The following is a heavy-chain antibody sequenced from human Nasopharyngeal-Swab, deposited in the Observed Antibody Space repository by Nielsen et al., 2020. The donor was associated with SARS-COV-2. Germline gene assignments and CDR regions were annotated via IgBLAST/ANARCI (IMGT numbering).Heavy chain of an antibody. Sequence: GESLKISCAASGFTFRSYAISWVRQAPGKGLEWVSVISGSDHTTYYADSVKGRFTISRDNSKNTVNLQMNSLRAEDTAVYYCARDRHGDDSRNYYYGMDVWGQGTTVSVSS. CDR1: GFTFRSYA. CDR2: ISGSDHTT. V-gene: IGHV3-23*01. CDR3: ARDRHGDDSRNYYYGMDV. J-gene: IGHJ6*02. D-gene: IGHD4-23*01.